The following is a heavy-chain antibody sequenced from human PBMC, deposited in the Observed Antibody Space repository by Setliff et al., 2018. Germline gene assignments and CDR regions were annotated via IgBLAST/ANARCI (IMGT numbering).Heavy chain of an antibody. CDR3: ARGGTFRYFDY. Sequence: WETLSLTCTVSGGSFSTYYWSWIRQAPGKGLEWIGHVYYSGAANYNPSLKSRVTVSVDTSKNQFSLRLISVTAADTAVYYCARGGTFRYFDYWGQGTPVTVSS. V-gene: IGHV4-59*01. J-gene: IGHJ4*02. CDR1: GGSFSTYY. CDR2: VYYSGAA. D-gene: IGHD5-12*01.